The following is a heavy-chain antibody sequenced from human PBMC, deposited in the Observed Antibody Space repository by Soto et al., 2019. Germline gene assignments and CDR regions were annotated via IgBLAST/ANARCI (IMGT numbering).Heavy chain of an antibody. CDR3: ARMVVVVVTNIPDYFDY. CDR1: DYAIGSGYY. V-gene: IGHV4-38-2*02. Sequence: PSETLSLTCTVSDYAIGSGYYWGWIRQPPGEGLEWMGSMYHAGNTYYNPSLKSRLSISVDRSKNQFSLRLSSVTAADTAVYYCARMVVVVVTNIPDYFDYWGQGILVTVSS. CDR2: MYHAGNT. D-gene: IGHD2-21*02. J-gene: IGHJ4*02.